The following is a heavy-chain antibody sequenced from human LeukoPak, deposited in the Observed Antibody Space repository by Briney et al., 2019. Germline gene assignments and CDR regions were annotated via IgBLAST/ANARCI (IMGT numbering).Heavy chain of an antibody. Sequence: SGGSLRLSCAASGFTFSSYSMNWVRQAPGKGLEWVSFISSSSRYINYADSVKGRFTISRDNSKSTLSLQMNSLRAEDTAIYYCATYRQVLLPFESWGQGTLVTVSS. CDR1: GFTFSSYS. D-gene: IGHD2-8*02. V-gene: IGHV3-21*04. CDR2: ISSSSRYI. J-gene: IGHJ4*02. CDR3: ATYRQVLLPFES.